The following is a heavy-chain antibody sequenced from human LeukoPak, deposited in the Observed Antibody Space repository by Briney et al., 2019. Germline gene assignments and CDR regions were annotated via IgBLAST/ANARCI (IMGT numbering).Heavy chain of an antibody. CDR2: IYYSGST. CDR1: GGSISSSSYY. V-gene: IGHV4-39*01. Sequence: SETLSLTCTVSGGSISSSSYYWGWIRQPPGTGLEWIGSIYYSGSTYYNPSLKSRVTISVDTSKNQFSLKLSSVTAADTAVYYCARLVVGSSWYEDYWGQGTLVTVSS. J-gene: IGHJ4*02. D-gene: IGHD6-13*01. CDR3: ARLVVGSSWYEDY.